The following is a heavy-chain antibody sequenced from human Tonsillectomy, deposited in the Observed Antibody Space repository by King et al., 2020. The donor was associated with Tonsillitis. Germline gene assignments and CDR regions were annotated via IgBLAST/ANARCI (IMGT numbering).Heavy chain of an antibody. Sequence: QLVQSGAEVKKPGSSVKVSCKASGGTFSSYTFDWVRQAPGHGLEWMGGIIPVYLTTKYAQKFQGRVTITADESTNTAYLELSSLRSEDTAVYYCAVGFINPSSSYWYFDLWGRGTRVTVSS. CDR2: IIPVYLTT. J-gene: IGHJ2*01. V-gene: IGHV1-69*01. D-gene: IGHD3-16*02. CDR1: GGTFSSYT. CDR3: AVGFINPSSSYWYFDL.